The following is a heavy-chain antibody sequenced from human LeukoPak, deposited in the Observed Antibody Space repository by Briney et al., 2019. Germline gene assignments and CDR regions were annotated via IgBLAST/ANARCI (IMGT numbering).Heavy chain of an antibody. V-gene: IGHV1-46*01. D-gene: IGHD5-18*01. J-gene: IGHJ4*02. CDR3: ARDKWDTYGSIDY. CDR1: GYTFTSYY. CDR2: INPSGGDT. Sequence: ASVKVSCKASGYTFTSYYMHWVRQAPGQGLEWMGMINPSGGDTNYAQKFQGRVTMTRDTSASTVYMELGRLRSEDTAVYFCARDKWDTYGSIDYWGQGTLVTVSS.